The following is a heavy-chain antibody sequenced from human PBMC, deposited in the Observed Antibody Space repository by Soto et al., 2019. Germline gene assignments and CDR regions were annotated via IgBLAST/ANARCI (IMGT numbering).Heavy chain of an antibody. D-gene: IGHD6-13*01. Sequence: QVQLVQSGAEVKKPGASVKISCKASGYTFTSHAIHWVHQAPGQRLEWMGWINPGNGQAEYSQKFQGSVTITRDTSASTAYMEVSNLTSEDTAVYFCAREQQEVEVNYCDYWGQGTLVTVSA. V-gene: IGHV1-3*01. CDR1: GYTFTSHA. CDR3: AREQQEVEVNYCDY. J-gene: IGHJ4*02. CDR2: INPGNGQA.